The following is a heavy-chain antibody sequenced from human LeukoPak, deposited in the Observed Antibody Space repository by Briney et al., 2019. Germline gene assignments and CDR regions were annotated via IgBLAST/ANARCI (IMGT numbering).Heavy chain of an antibody. V-gene: IGHV3-49*04. CDR1: GFTFSSYS. CDR3: TRDQTPYY. J-gene: IGHJ4*02. CDR2: IASETYGGTA. Sequence: GGSLRLSCAASGFTFSSYSMNWVRQAPGKGLEWVGFIASETYGGTAEYAASVKGRFIISRDDSRSIAYLQMNSLKTEDTAVYYCTRDQTPYYWGQGTLVTVSS.